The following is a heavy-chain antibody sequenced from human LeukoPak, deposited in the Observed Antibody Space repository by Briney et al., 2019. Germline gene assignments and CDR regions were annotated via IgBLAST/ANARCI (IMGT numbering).Heavy chain of an antibody. CDR1: GYSFTSYW. CDR3: ARIPVDTSFGIDY. D-gene: IGHD5-18*01. Sequence: GESLRISCKGSGYSFTSYWISWVRQMAGKGLGGMGRIDPSDSYTNYSPSFQGHVTISADKSISTAYLQWSSLKASDTAMYYCARIPVDTSFGIDYWGQGTLVTVSS. J-gene: IGHJ4*02. V-gene: IGHV5-10-1*01. CDR2: IDPSDSYT.